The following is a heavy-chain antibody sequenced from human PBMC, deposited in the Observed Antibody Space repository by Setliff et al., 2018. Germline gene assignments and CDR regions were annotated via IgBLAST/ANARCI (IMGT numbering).Heavy chain of an antibody. CDR3: ARVLFHCSSTSCYLDAFDI. V-gene: IGHV7-4-1*02. D-gene: IGHD2-2*01. J-gene: IGHJ3*02. CDR2: INTNTGNP. CDR1: GYTFTSYA. Sequence: ASVKVSCKASGYTFTSYAMNWVRQAPGQGLEWMGWINTNTGNPTYAQGFTGRFVFSLDTSVSTAYLQISSLKAEDTAVYYCARVLFHCSSTSCYLDAFDIWGQGTMVTVSS.